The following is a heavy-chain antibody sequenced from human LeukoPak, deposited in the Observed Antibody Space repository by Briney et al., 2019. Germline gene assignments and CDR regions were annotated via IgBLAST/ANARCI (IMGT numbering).Heavy chain of an antibody. CDR3: AKDSAVSGSYPDASDI. D-gene: IGHD1-26*01. Sequence: GGSLRLSCAASGFTVSSNYMSWVRQAPGKGLQWVTFIRYDGSNKYYADSVKGRFAISRDNAKNSLYLQMNSLRAEDTAVYYCAKDSAVSGSYPDASDIWGQGTMVTVSS. J-gene: IGHJ3*02. V-gene: IGHV3-30*02. CDR2: IRYDGSNK. CDR1: GFTVSSNY.